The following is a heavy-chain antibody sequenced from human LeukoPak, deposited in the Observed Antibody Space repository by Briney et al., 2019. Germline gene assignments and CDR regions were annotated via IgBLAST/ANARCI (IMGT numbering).Heavy chain of an antibody. J-gene: IGHJ4*02. V-gene: IGHV3-7*01. Sequence: GGSLRLSCTASGFTFSSYSMSWVRQAPGKGLEWVANIKQDGSEKYYVDSVKGRFTISRDNAKNSLYLQMNSLRAEDTAVYYCASVLRYFDWFPFDYWGQGTLVTVSS. CDR3: ASVLRYFDWFPFDY. CDR1: GFTFSSYS. CDR2: IKQDGSEK. D-gene: IGHD3-9*01.